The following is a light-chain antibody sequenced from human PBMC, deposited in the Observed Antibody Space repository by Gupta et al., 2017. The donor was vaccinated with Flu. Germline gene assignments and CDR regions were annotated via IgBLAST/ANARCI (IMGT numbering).Light chain of an antibody. Sequence: DIVLAQSPGTLSLSPGEGATLSCRANETINNNYLAWHQQKPGLAPRLLIYGASGRATGIPDRFSGSGSGTDFTLTITRLEPEDFAMYYCHQYGSSPQTFGQGTNLEI. CDR2: GAS. V-gene: IGKV3-20*01. CDR1: ETINNNY. CDR3: HQYGSSPQT. J-gene: IGKJ2*01.